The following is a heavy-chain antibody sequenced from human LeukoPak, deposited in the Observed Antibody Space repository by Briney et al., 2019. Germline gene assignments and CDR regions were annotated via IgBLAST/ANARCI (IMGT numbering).Heavy chain of an antibody. J-gene: IGHJ4*02. Sequence: SETLSLTCAVYGGSFSGYYWSWIRQPPGKGLEWIGEINHSGSTYYNPSLKSRVTISVDTSKNQFSLKLSSVTAADTAVYYCARAPSFGRYFDYWGQGTLVTVSS. V-gene: IGHV4-34*01. CDR3: ARAPSFGRYFDY. CDR1: GGSFSGYY. D-gene: IGHD3-16*01. CDR2: INHSGST.